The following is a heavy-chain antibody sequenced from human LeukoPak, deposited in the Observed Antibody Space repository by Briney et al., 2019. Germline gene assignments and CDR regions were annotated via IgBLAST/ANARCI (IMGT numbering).Heavy chain of an antibody. CDR1: GFTFGSYS. CDR3: AREDDRFDY. Sequence: PGGSLRLSCAASGFTFGSYSMNWVRQAPGKGLEWVSHITASGTAMFYADSVKGRFTISRDNAKNSLYLQMNSLRDEDTAVYYCAREDDRFDYWGQGTLVTVSS. J-gene: IGHJ4*02. CDR2: ITASGTAM. D-gene: IGHD3-3*01. V-gene: IGHV3-48*02.